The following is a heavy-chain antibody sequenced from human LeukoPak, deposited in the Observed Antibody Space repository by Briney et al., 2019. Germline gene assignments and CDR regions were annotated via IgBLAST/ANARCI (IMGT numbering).Heavy chain of an antibody. CDR1: GFTFSSYG. D-gene: IGHD4-17*01. J-gene: IGHJ4*02. CDR3: AKDAPSTVTTSNYFDY. Sequence: PGGSLRLSCAASGFTFSSYGMSWVRQAPGKGLEWVSAISGSGGSTYYADSVKGRFTISRDNSKNTLYLQMNSLRAEDTAVYYCAKDAPSTVTTSNYFDYWGQGTLVTVSS. CDR2: ISGSGGST. V-gene: IGHV3-23*01.